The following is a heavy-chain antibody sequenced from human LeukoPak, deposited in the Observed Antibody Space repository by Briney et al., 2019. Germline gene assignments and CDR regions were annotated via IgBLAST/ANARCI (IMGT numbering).Heavy chain of an antibody. J-gene: IGHJ4*02. Sequence: SETLSLTCTVSGGSISNYYWSWIRQPPGKGLEWIGYIYYSGITNYNPSLKSRVIISVDTSKNQFSLKLTSVTAADTAVYYRARAAQGTTPDYWGQGTLVTVSS. V-gene: IGHV4-59*01. CDR3: ARAAQGTTPDY. CDR2: IYYSGIT. CDR1: GGSISNYY. D-gene: IGHD4-11*01.